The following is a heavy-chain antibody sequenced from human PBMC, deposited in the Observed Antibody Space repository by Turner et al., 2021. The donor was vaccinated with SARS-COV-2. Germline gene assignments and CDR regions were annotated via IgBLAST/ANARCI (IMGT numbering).Heavy chain of an antibody. CDR3: ARRGDY. CDR1: GGAISSYDYH. Sequence: QLQESGPGVVKPSETLSLTCTVPGGAISSYDYHWDWIRQPPGMGLEWIGSMYYSGTTHYNPSLRGRVTISIDTSKNQFSLKVTSVTATDTAVYYCARRGDYWGQGMLVTVSS. CDR2: MYYSGTT. D-gene: IGHD3-16*01. J-gene: IGHJ4*02. V-gene: IGHV4-39*01.